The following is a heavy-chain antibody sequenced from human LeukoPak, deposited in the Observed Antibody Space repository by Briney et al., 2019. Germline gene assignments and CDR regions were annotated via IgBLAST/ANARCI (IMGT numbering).Heavy chain of an antibody. J-gene: IGHJ4*02. CDR1: GGSISSYY. Sequence: SETLSLTCTVSGGSISSYYWSWIRQPPGKGLEWIGYIYYSGSTNYNPSLKSRVTISVDTSKNQFSLKLSSVTAADTAVYYCARGRGYCTNGVCYRWFDYWGQGTLVTVSS. CDR2: IYYSGST. V-gene: IGHV4-59*01. CDR3: ARGRGYCTNGVCYRWFDY. D-gene: IGHD2-8*01.